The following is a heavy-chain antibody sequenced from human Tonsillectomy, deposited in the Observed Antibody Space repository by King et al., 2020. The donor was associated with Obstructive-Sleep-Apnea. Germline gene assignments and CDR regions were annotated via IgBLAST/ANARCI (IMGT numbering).Heavy chain of an antibody. CDR1: GYTFTSYD. V-gene: IGHV1-8*01. J-gene: IGHJ5*02. D-gene: IGHD3-22*01. CDR2: MNPNSGNT. Sequence: QLVQSGAEVKKPGASVKVSCKASGYTFTSYDINWVRQATGQGLEWMGWMNPNSGNTGYAQKFQGRVTMARDTSISTAYMELRSLRSEDTAVYYCARGGSYYDSSGYKHPHNWLDPWGQGTLVTVSS. CDR3: ARGGSYYDSSGYKHPHNWLDP.